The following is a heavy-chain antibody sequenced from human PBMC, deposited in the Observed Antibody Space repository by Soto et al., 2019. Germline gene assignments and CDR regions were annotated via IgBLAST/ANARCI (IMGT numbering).Heavy chain of an antibody. CDR3: ARDRGYSYGHPLDY. D-gene: IGHD5-18*01. CDR1: GVTINSNY. J-gene: IGHJ4*02. CDR2: IYSGGGT. V-gene: IGHV3-53*01. Sequence: GVLRISCASSGVTINSNYMNWVRQVPGKGLEWVSVIYSGGGTSYADSVKGRFTISRDNSKNTLYLQMNSLRADDTAVYYCARDRGYSYGHPLDYWGQGTLVTVSS.